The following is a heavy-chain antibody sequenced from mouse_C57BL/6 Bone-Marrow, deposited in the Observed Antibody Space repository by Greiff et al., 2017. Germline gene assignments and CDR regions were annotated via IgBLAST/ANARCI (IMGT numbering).Heavy chain of an antibody. V-gene: IGHV7-3*01. CDR3: ARYDGGLRRYFDD. CDR1: GFTFTDYY. Sequence: EVMLVESGGGLVQPGGSLSLSCAASGFTFTDYYMSWVRQPPGKALEWLGFIRNKANGYTTEYSASVKGRFTISRDNYQSILYLQMNALRAEDSATYYCARYDGGLRRYFDDWGQGTTLTVSS. D-gene: IGHD2-4*01. CDR2: IRNKANGYTT. J-gene: IGHJ2*01.